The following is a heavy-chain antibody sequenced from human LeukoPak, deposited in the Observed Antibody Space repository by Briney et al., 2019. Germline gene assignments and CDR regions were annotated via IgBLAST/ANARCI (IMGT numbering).Heavy chain of an antibody. Sequence: SVKVSCKASGGTFSSYAISWVRQAPGQGLEWMGGIIPIFGTANYAQKFQDRVTITWDASISTAYMDLSSLRSEDTAVYYCARVGYSNSYDYWGQGTLVTVSS. J-gene: IGHJ4*02. CDR2: IIPIFGTA. V-gene: IGHV1-69*13. D-gene: IGHD4-11*01. CDR3: ARVGYSNSYDY. CDR1: GGTFSSYA.